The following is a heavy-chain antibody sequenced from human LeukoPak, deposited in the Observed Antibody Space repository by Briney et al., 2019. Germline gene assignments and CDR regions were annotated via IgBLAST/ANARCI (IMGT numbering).Heavy chain of an antibody. V-gene: IGHV4-61*02. CDR3: ARQVAFGGVIAPTVDY. CDR2: VYPRGNT. Sequence: SQTLSLTCTVSGDSITNYYYWSWVRQPAGKGLEWIGRVYPRGNTNYNPYNPSLTGRVSISIDASRNQFSLILTSVTAADTAVYYCARQVAFGGVIAPTVDYWGQGTLVTVSS. J-gene: IGHJ4*02. D-gene: IGHD3-16*02. CDR1: GDSITNYYY.